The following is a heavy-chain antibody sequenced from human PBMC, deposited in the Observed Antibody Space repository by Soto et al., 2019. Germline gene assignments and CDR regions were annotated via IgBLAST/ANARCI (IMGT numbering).Heavy chain of an antibody. CDR1: GGSFSGYY. Sequence: PSETLSLTCAVYGGSFSGYYWSWIRQPPGKWLEWIAEINHSGSTHYNPSLKSRVTMSFDTSKNQFSLKLSSVTAADTAVYYCARGSQWLDYWGHGALVPVSS. V-gene: IGHV4-34*01. CDR3: ARGSQWLDY. CDR2: INHSGST. J-gene: IGHJ4*01. D-gene: IGHD6-19*01.